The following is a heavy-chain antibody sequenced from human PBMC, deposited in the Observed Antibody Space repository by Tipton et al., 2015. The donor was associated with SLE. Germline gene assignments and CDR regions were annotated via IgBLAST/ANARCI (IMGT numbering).Heavy chain of an antibody. D-gene: IGHD2-21*01. Sequence: GSLRLSCAASGFSFSSYYMNWVRQVPGKGLVWVSRIESDGRSTAYADSVKGRFTVSRDNAKNSFYLQMNSLRAEDTAVYYCARDREAYCAGDCDDAFDIWGQGTMVTVS. CDR1: GFSFSSYY. J-gene: IGHJ3*02. CDR3: ARDREAYCAGDCDDAFDI. CDR2: IESDGRST. V-gene: IGHV3-74*01.